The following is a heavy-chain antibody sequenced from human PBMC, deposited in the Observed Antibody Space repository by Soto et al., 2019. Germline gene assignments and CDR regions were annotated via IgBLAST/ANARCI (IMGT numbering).Heavy chain of an antibody. CDR3: TTDLGIAEAVPFDS. CDR1: GFTFTYAW. V-gene: IGHV3-15*01. Sequence: GGSLRLSCAASGFTFTYAWMSWVRQAAGKGLELIGRSKAKPDGGAIDYEEAVKGRFTISRDDSKYTLYLQMNNLQTEDTAVYYCTTDLGIAEAVPFDSWGQGALVTVSS. CDR2: SKAKPDGGAI. J-gene: IGHJ4*02. D-gene: IGHD6-19*01.